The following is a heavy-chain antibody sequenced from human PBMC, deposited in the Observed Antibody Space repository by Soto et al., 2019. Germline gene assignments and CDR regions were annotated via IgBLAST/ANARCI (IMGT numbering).Heavy chain of an antibody. V-gene: IGHV1-69*13. CDR1: GSTFSSYA. D-gene: IGHD3-22*01. J-gene: IGHJ6*02. CDR3: AREVVSLHYDSSGYYYSYGMDV. Sequence: SVKVSGKAPGSTFSSYAISGVRQAPGQGLEWMGGIIPIFGTANYAKKFQGRVTITADESTSTAYMELSSLRAEDTAVYYCAREVVSLHYDSSGYYYSYGMDVWGQGTTVTVSS. CDR2: IIPIFGTA.